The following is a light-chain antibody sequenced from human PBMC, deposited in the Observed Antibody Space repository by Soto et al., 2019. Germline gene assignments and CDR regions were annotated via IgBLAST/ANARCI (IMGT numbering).Light chain of an antibody. CDR1: SSDIGVSNS. Sequence: QSVLTQPASVSGSPGQSITISCTGTSSDIGVSNSVSWFQQHPGKAPKLMISEVSNRPSGVSNRFSGSKFDNTASLTISGLQAEDEADYYCASYTTTGTVLFGAGTKLTVL. CDR2: EVS. J-gene: IGLJ2*01. V-gene: IGLV2-14*01. CDR3: ASYTTTGTVL.